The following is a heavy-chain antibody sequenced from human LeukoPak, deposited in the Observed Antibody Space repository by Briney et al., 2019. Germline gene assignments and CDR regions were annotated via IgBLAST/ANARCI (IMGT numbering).Heavy chain of an antibody. J-gene: IGHJ4*02. CDR1: GFTVSSNY. V-gene: IGHV3-66*01. D-gene: IGHD6-19*01. Sequence: PGGSLRLSCAASGFTVSSNYMSWVRQAPGKGLEWVSVIYSGGSTYYADSVKGRFTISRDNSKNTLYLQMNSLRAEDTAVYYCAREPGYSSGWYFDYWGQGTLVTVSS. CDR2: IYSGGST. CDR3: AREPGYSSGWYFDY.